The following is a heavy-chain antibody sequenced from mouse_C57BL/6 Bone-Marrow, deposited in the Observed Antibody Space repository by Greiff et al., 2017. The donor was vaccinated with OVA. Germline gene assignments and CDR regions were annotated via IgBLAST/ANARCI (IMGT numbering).Heavy chain of an antibody. J-gene: IGHJ2*01. CDR3: AGQLITTVVAPFDY. D-gene: IGHD1-1*01. Sequence: QVQLQQPGAELVKPGASVKMSCKASGYTFTSYWITWVKQRPGQGLEWIGDIYPGSGSTNYNEKFKSKATLTVDTSSSTAYMQLSSLTSEDSAVYYCAGQLITTVVAPFDYWGQGTTRTVSS. CDR2: IYPGSGST. V-gene: IGHV1-55*01. CDR1: GYTFTSYW.